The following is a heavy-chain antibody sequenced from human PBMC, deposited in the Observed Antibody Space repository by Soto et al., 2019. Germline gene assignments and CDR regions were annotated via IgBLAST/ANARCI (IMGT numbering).Heavy chain of an antibody. Sequence: ASVKVACKASGYIFTNYAIHWVRQAPGQRPEWIGWISGGSGQTKYSQQFQGRVTITRDTSASTSYMEMTSLRSEDTAVYYCTRDQGYQLIYFWGQGTLVTVSS. D-gene: IGHD3-10*01. CDR1: GYIFTNYA. J-gene: IGHJ4*02. CDR2: ISGGSGQT. CDR3: TRDQGYQLIYF. V-gene: IGHV1-3*01.